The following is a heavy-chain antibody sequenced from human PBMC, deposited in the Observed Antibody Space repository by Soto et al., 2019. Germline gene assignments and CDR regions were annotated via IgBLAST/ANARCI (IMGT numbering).Heavy chain of an antibody. D-gene: IGHD2-8*01. J-gene: IGHJ6*02. V-gene: IGHV3-23*01. CDR1: GFTFSNYA. CDR2: ISGSGDRT. Sequence: PGGSRRLSCAASGFTFSNYAMSWVRQAPGKGLEWVSAISGSGDRTYYADSVKGRFTISRDNSKNTLFLQMNSLRAEDTAVYYCAKDQRPYCSNGVCYFERPYGMDVWGQGTTVTVSS. CDR3: AKDQRPYCSNGVCYFERPYGMDV.